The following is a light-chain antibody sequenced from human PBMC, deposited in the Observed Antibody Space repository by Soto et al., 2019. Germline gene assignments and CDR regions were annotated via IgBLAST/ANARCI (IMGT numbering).Light chain of an antibody. CDR1: SSDVGSYNL. J-gene: IGLJ3*02. V-gene: IGLV2-23*01. CDR2: EGS. Sequence: QSALTQPASVSGSPGQSITISCTGTSSDVGSYNLVSWYQQHPGKAPKLMIYEGSKWPSGVSNRFSGSKSGNTASLTISALQAEDEADYYCCSYAGSSTWVFGGGTKLTVL. CDR3: CSYAGSSTWV.